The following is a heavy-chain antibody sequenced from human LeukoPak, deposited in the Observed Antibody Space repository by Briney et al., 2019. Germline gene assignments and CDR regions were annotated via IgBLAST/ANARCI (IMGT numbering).Heavy chain of an antibody. D-gene: IGHD3-22*01. Sequence: GASVKVSCKASGYTFTSYAMNWVRQAPGQGLEWMGWINTNTGNPTYAQGFTGRFVFSLDTSVSTAYLQISSLKAENTAVYYCARDSSPPISYSSGYRGDAFDIWGQGTMVTVSS. CDR1: GYTFTSYA. CDR3: ARDSSPPISYSSGYRGDAFDI. CDR2: INTNTGNP. J-gene: IGHJ3*02. V-gene: IGHV7-4-1*02.